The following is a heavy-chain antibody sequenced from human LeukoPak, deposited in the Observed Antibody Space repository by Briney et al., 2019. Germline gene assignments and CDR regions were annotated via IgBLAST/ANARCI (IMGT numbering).Heavy chain of an antibody. Sequence: SETLSLTCTVSGDSLSSYYWSWIRQPAGKGLEWIGRIYTSGSTNYNPSLKSRVTMSVDTSKNQFSLKLTSVTAADTAVYYCARRSSVVLRDAFDIWGQGTMVSVSS. V-gene: IGHV4-4*07. D-gene: IGHD2-15*01. CDR3: ARRSSVVLRDAFDI. J-gene: IGHJ3*02. CDR2: IYTSGST. CDR1: GDSLSSYY.